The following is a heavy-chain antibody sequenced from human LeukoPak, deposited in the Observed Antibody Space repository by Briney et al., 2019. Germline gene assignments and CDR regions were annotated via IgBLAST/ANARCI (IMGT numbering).Heavy chain of an antibody. CDR1: GGSISSGGYY. J-gene: IGHJ4*02. CDR2: IYHSGST. CDR3: ATYDFWSGYYLG. Sequence: PSETLSLTCTVSGGSISSGGYYWSWIRQPPGKGLEWIGYIYHSGSTYYNPSLKSRVTISVDRSKNQFSLKLSSVTAADTAVYYCATYDFWSGYYLGWGQGTLVTVSS. D-gene: IGHD3-3*01. V-gene: IGHV4-30-2*01.